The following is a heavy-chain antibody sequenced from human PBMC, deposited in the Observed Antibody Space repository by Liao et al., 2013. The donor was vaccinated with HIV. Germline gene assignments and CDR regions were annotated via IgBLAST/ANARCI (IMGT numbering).Heavy chain of an antibody. D-gene: IGHD3-10*01. V-gene: IGHV4-59*01. CDR2: ISYSGGA. Sequence: QVQLQESGPGLLKPSETLSLTCTVSSGSLGTSYWNWIRQTPGKGLEWIGFISYSGGATYNPSLKGRVTITVDTPKNHFSLRLSSVTAADTAVYFCARSPGSSGTYWGSSYINYNMDVWGKGTTVTVS. CDR1: SGSLGTSY. CDR3: ARSPGSSGTYWGSSYINYNMDV. J-gene: IGHJ6*03.